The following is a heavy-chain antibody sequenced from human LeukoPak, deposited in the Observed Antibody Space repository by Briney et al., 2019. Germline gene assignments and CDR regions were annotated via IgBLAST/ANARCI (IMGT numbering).Heavy chain of an antibody. CDR3: ARVPGRVRGYFDY. D-gene: IGHD3-10*01. CDR1: GGSFSGYY. Sequence: SETLSLTCAVYGGSFSGYYWSWIRQPPGKGLEWIGEINHSGSTNYNPSLKSRVTISVDKSKNQFSLKLSSVTAADTAVYYCARVPGRVRGYFDYWGQGTLVTVSS. J-gene: IGHJ4*02. CDR2: INHSGST. V-gene: IGHV4-34*01.